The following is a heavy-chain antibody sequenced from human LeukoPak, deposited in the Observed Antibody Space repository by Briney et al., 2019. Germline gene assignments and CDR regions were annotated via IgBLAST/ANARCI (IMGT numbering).Heavy chain of an antibody. J-gene: IGHJ4*02. D-gene: IGHD6-19*01. CDR2: IHAGGRSM. CDR3: AKSVAVAGYY. V-gene: IGHV3-21*04. Sequence: GGSLRLSCAASGFTFSDYSMNWVRQTPGKGLVWVSSIHAGGRSMYIADSVKGRFTVSRDNAKKSLFLQMNSLRAEDTAVYYCAKSVAVAGYYWGQGTLVTVSS. CDR1: GFTFSDYS.